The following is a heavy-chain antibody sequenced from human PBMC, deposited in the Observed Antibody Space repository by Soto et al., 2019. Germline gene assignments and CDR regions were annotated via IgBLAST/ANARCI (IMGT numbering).Heavy chain of an antibody. CDR2: ISSYNGDT. CDR3: GGEGVAPSYYYGMDV. Sequence: QVQLVQSGAEVKKPGASVKVSCKASGYTFTRSGISWVRQAPGQGPEWMGWISSYNGDTNYAQTFQGRVTMTTDTTTSTASMEQRSLRSYDAAVYYCGGEGVAPSYYYGMDVWGQGTPVTVSS. V-gene: IGHV1-18*01. CDR1: GYTFTRSG. D-gene: IGHD5-12*01. J-gene: IGHJ6*02.